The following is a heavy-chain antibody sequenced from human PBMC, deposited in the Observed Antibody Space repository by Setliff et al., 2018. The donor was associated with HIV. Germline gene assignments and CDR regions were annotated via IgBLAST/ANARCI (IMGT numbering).Heavy chain of an antibody. D-gene: IGHD2-2*01. CDR1: GYNFTSHD. Sequence: ASVKVSCKASGYNFTSHDINWVRQAPGQGLEWMGWMNPRSGNTGYTRKFQGRVTMTRKTSISTAYMELRSLRSDDTAVYYCARGYCSSTSCYGIYYFDNWGQGTPVTVSS. J-gene: IGHJ4*02. CDR3: ARGYCSSTSCYGIYYFDN. V-gene: IGHV1-8*01. CDR2: MNPRSGNT.